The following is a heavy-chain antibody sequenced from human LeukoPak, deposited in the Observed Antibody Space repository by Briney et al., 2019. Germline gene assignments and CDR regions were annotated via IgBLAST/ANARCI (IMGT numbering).Heavy chain of an antibody. J-gene: IGHJ6*03. V-gene: IGHV3-9*01. CDR3: AKGGIHRGYYYYYMDV. Sequence: PGGSLRLSCAASGFTFDDYAMHWVRQAPGKGLEWVSGINWSSDRIGYADSVKGRFTISRDNAKKSLYLQMNSLRAEVTALYYCAKGGIHRGYYYYYMDVWGKGTTVTISS. D-gene: IGHD6-13*01. CDR1: GFTFDDYA. CDR2: INWSSDRI.